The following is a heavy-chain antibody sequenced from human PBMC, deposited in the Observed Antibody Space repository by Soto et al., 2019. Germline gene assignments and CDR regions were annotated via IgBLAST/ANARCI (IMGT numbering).Heavy chain of an antibody. V-gene: IGHV4-59*08. CDR1: GGSISSYY. CDR3: ARHFSRYDFWSGYSPYYYYMDV. Sequence: PSETLSLTCTVSGGSISSYYWSWIRQPPGKGLEWIGYIYYSGSTNYNPSLKSRVTISVDTSKNQFSLKLSSVTAADTAVYYCARHFSRYDFWSGYSPYYYYMDVWGKGTKVTVSS. J-gene: IGHJ6*03. CDR2: IYYSGST. D-gene: IGHD3-3*01.